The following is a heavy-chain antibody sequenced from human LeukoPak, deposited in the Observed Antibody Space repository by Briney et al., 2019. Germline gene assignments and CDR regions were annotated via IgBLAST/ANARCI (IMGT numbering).Heavy chain of an antibody. CDR2: IIPIFGTA. J-gene: IGHJ6*02. Sequence: SVKVSCTASGGTFSSYAISWVRQAPGQGLEWMGGIIPIFGTANYAQKFQGRVTITADESTSTAYMELSSLRSEDTAVYYCASGGGYCSSTSCYVSPLYYYYYGMDVWGQGTTVTVSS. CDR1: GGTFSSYA. CDR3: ASGGGYCSSTSCYVSPLYYYYYGMDV. V-gene: IGHV1-69*13. D-gene: IGHD2-2*01.